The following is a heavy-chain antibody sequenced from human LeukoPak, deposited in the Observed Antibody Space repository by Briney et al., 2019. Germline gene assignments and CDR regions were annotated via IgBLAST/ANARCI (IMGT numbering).Heavy chain of an antibody. CDR1: GFTFSSYA. CDR3: ARELELPNWFDP. D-gene: IGHD1-7*01. J-gene: IGHJ5*02. CDR2: INQDGSDK. Sequence: PGGSLRLSCAASGFTFSSYAMSWVRQAPGEGLEWVANINQDGSDKYYVDSVKGRFTISRDNAKNSLYLQMDSLRAEDTAVYYCARELELPNWFDPWGQGTLVTVSS. V-gene: IGHV3-7*03.